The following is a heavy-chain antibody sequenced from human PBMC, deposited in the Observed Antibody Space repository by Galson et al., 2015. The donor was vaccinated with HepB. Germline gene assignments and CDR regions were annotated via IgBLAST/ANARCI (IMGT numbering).Heavy chain of an antibody. V-gene: IGHV4-31*03. CDR3: ARDGPIVVVPAAIPVLRRAFDI. J-gene: IGHJ3*02. Sequence: LSLTCTVSGGSISSGGYYWSWIRQHPGKGLEWIGYIYYSGSTYYNPSLKSRVTISVDTSKNQFSLKLSSVTAADTAVYYCARDGPIVVVPAAIPVLRRAFDIWGQGTMVTVSS. CDR2: IYYSGST. D-gene: IGHD2-2*02. CDR1: GGSISSGGYY.